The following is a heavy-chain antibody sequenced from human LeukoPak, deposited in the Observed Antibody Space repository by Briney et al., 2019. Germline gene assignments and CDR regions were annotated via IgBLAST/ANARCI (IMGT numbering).Heavy chain of an antibody. CDR1: GGSISSDDYY. J-gene: IGHJ4*02. CDR3: AREANIVVVVAATGGFDY. D-gene: IGHD2-15*01. Sequence: PSETLSLTCTVSGGSISSDDYYWSWIRQPPGKGLEWIGYIYDSGSTYYNPSLKSRLTISVDTSKNQFSLKLSSVTAADTAVYYCAREANIVVVVAATGGFDYWGQGTLVTVSS. CDR2: IYDSGST. V-gene: IGHV4-30-4*08.